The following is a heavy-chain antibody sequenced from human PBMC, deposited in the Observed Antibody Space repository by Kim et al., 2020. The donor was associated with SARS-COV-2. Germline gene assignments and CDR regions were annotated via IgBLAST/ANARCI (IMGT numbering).Heavy chain of an antibody. CDR3: ARVLGRWGYYGSGSYYPERFFDY. CDR1: GGSISSGDYS. Sequence: SETLSLTCTVSGGSISSGDYSWSWIRHPPGKGLEWIGYIYYSGSTYYNPSLKSRVTISVDTSKNQFSLKLSSVTAADTAVYYCARVLGRWGYYGSGSYYPERFFDYWGQGTLVTVSS. J-gene: IGHJ4*02. CDR2: IYYSGST. V-gene: IGHV4-30-4*01. D-gene: IGHD3-10*01.